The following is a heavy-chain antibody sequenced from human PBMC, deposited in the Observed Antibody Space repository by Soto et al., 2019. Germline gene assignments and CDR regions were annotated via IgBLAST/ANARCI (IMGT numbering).Heavy chain of an antibody. D-gene: IGHD3-10*01. J-gene: IGHJ6*02. V-gene: IGHV3-21*02. CDR2: ISSCSSYI. Sequence: DVQLEESGGGLVKPGGSLRLSCVASEFTFSVYSMNWVRQAPGKGLEWVSSISSCSSYIYYADSVKGRFTISRDNDKSSLFLHMNSLRVDDTAVYYCTRDRVKIRGGYYHYYGMDVWGQGTTVTVSS. CDR1: EFTFSVYS. CDR3: TRDRVKIRGGYYHYYGMDV.